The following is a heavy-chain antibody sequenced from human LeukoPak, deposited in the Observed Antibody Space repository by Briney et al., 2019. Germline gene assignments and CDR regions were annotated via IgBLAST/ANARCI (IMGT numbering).Heavy chain of an antibody. CDR1: GGTFSSYA. Sequence: SVKVSCKASGGTFSSYAISWVRQAPGQGLEWMGGIIPIFGTANYAQKFQGRVTITADESTSAAYMELSSLRSEDTAVYYCARELNQAELLWFGESRTAFWFDPWGQGTLVTVSS. CDR3: ARELNQAELLWFGESRTAFWFDP. D-gene: IGHD3-10*01. J-gene: IGHJ5*02. CDR2: IIPIFGTA. V-gene: IGHV1-69*13.